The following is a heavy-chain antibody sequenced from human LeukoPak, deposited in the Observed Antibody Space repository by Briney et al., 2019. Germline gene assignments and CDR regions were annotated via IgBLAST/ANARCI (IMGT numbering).Heavy chain of an antibody. CDR1: GFTFSSYA. CDR3: ARAIAAAGAGYYYYYYGMDV. CDR2: ISYDGSNK. J-gene: IGHJ6*02. V-gene: IGHV3-30-3*01. Sequence: PGGSLRLSCAASGFTFSSYAMHWVRQAPGKGLEWVAVISYDGSNKYYADSVKGRFTISRDNSKNTLYLQMNSLRAEDTAVYYCARAIAAAGAGYYYYYYGMDVWGQGTTVTASS. D-gene: IGHD6-13*01.